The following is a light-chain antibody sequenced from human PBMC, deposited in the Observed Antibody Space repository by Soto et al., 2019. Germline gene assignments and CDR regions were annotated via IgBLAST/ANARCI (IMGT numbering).Light chain of an antibody. Sequence: EIVLTQSPATLSLSPGERATLYCRASQSVSSYLAWYQQKPGQAPRLLIYDASNRATGIPARFSGSGSGTDCTLTISSLEPEDFAVYYGQQRSNWPLTFGGGTKVEIK. CDR1: QSVSSY. CDR3: QQRSNWPLT. CDR2: DAS. V-gene: IGKV3-11*01. J-gene: IGKJ4*01.